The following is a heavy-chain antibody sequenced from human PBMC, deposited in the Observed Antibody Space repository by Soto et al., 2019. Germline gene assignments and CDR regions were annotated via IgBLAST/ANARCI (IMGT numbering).Heavy chain of an antibody. J-gene: IGHJ4*02. CDR2: FIPVYRTL. CDR3: ATGVIWIGYFTVDS. V-gene: IGHV1-69*01. CDR1: GGSFGNSA. Sequence: QVQLVQSGAEVKKPGSSVKVSCKASGGSFGNSAINWVRQTPGQGLEWLGGFIPVYRTLNYAQKFQGRVTITADESTGTADMTLSSLASDDTAVYYCATGVIWIGYFTVDSWGKGTRVTVSS. D-gene: IGHD3-3*01.